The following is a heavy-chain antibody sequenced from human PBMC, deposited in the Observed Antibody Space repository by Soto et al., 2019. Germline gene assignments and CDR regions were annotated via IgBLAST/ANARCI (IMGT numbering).Heavy chain of an antibody. V-gene: IGHV2-5*02. Sequence: QITLKESGPTLVRPTQTLTLTCAFSGFSLSTSGVGVGWIRQPPGKALEWLAVIYWDDSKHYSPSLRSRLTITKDTSKNQVVLTMTNMDPMDTGTXXXXXXXXXXXXLDYWGQGTLVTVSS. J-gene: IGHJ4*02. CDR2: IYWDDSK. CDR1: GFSLSTSGVG. CDR3: XXXXXXXXXLDY.